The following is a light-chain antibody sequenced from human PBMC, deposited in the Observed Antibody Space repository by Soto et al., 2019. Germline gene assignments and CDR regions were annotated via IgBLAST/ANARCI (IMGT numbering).Light chain of an antibody. Sequence: EIVMTQSPAPLSLSPGGRATLSCRASQSISDTLAWYQQKPGQAPRLLTYVAPASVPGFPARFSGSWSGTDFTLTISSLQSEDFAVYYCQQYNNWPWTFGQWTKVEIK. J-gene: IGKJ1*01. CDR1: QSISDT. V-gene: IGKV3-15*01. CDR2: VAP. CDR3: QQYNNWPWT.